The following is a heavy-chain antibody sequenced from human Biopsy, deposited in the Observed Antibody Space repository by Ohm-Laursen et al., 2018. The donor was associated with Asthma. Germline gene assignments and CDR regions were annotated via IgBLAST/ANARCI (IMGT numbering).Heavy chain of an antibody. CDR2: IYYSGRT. V-gene: IGHV4-39*01. D-gene: IGHD6-6*01. Sequence: GTLSLTCIVSGDAMSTSGSYWGWIRQSPGKGLEWIGSIYYSGRTYYNPSVESRVTISADTSKNQFSLKGTSVTAADTAVYYCARAVSSSSYWYFDLWGRGDLVTVSS. CDR1: GDAMSTSGSY. CDR3: ARAVSSSSYWYFDL. J-gene: IGHJ2*01.